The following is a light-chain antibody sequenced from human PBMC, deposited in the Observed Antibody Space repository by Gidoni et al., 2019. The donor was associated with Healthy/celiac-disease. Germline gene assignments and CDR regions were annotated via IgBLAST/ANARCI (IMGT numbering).Light chain of an antibody. CDR1: QSVSSK. V-gene: IGKV3-15*01. CDR2: GAS. Sequence: EIAMTPSPATLSVSPGERATLSGRASQSVSSKLAWYQQKPGQAPRLRIYGASTRATGIPARVSCSGSGTEFTLIISSLQSEVVAFYYCQQYNNWPPCTFXQXTKLEIK. CDR3: QQYNNWPPCT. J-gene: IGKJ2*02.